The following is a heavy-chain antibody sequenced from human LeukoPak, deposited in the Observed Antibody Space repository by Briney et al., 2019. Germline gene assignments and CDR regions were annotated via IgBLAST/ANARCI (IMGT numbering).Heavy chain of an antibody. Sequence: ASVKVSCKTSGYTFTGYYILWVRQAPGQGLEWMGWIGSNSGDKNYAQKFQGRVTMTRDTSISTAYMELSRLRSDDTAVYYCARSGYYYGLDVWGQGTTVTVSS. J-gene: IGHJ6*02. CDR2: IGSNSGDK. D-gene: IGHD3-10*01. V-gene: IGHV1-2*02. CDR1: GYTFTGYY. CDR3: ARSGYYYGLDV.